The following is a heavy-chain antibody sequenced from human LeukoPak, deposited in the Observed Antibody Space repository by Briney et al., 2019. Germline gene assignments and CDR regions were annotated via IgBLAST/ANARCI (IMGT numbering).Heavy chain of an antibody. CDR3: ASSGYYSYFDY. Sequence: SETLSLTCAVYGGSFSGYYWSWIRQPPGKGLEWIGEINHSGSTNYNPSLKSRVTISVDTPKNQCSLKLSSVAAADTAVYHCASSGYYSYFDYWGQGTLVTVSS. V-gene: IGHV4-34*01. J-gene: IGHJ4*02. D-gene: IGHD3-22*01. CDR1: GGSFSGYY. CDR2: INHSGST.